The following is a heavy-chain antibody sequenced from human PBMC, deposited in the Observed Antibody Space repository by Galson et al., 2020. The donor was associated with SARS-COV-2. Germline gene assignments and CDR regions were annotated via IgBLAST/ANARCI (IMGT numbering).Heavy chain of an antibody. CDR3: ARLHQDYDILTGYYYPYFDY. Sequence: SETLYLTCAVSGYSISSGYYWGWIRQPPGKGLEWIGSIYHSGSTYYNPSLKSRVTISVDTSKNQFSPKLSSVTAADTAVYYCARLHQDYDILTGYYYPYFDYWGQGTLVTVSS. V-gene: IGHV4-38-2*01. CDR1: GYSISSGYY. D-gene: IGHD3-9*01. CDR2: IYHSGST. J-gene: IGHJ4*02.